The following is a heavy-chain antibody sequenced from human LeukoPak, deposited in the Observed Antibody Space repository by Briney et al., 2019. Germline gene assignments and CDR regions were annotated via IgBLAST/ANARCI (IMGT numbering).Heavy chain of an antibody. V-gene: IGHV3-7*01. D-gene: IGHD3-3*01. J-gene: IGHJ4*02. Sequence: GGSLRLSCAASGFTFSSYWMSWVRQAPGKGLEWVANIKQDGSEKYYVDSVKGRFTISRGNAKNSLYLQMNSLRAEDTAVYYCARDAHYDFWSGPTSIDYWGQGTLVTVSS. CDR1: GFTFSSYW. CDR2: IKQDGSEK. CDR3: ARDAHYDFWSGPTSIDY.